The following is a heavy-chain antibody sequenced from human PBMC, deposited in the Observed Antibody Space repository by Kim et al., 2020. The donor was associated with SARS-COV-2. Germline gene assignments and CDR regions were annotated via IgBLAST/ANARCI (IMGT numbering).Heavy chain of an antibody. CDR1: GFTFSSYA. Sequence: GGSLRLSCAASGFTFSSYAMSWVRQAPGKGLEWVSAISGSGGSTYYADSVKGRFTISRDNSKNTLYLQMNSLRAEDTAVYYCAKGNYYDSSGRTGGGYYFDYWGQGTLVTVSS. CDR3: AKGNYYDSSGRTGGGYYFDY. CDR2: ISGSGGST. D-gene: IGHD3-22*01. J-gene: IGHJ4*02. V-gene: IGHV3-23*01.